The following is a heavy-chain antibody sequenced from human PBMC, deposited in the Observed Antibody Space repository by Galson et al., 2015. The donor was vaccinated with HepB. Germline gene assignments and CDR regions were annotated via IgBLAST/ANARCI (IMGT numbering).Heavy chain of an antibody. V-gene: IGHV3-7*01. CDR3: ARVPSVVQTMDY. D-gene: IGHD2-8*01. CDR1: EFIFSNYW. Sequence: SLRLSCAASEFIFSNYWMSWVRQAPGKGLEWVANIKKAGSEKYYVDSVKGRFTISRDNARNSLYLQMNSLRAEDTALYYCARVPSVVQTMDYWGQRTLVTVSS. J-gene: IGHJ4*02. CDR2: IKKAGSEK.